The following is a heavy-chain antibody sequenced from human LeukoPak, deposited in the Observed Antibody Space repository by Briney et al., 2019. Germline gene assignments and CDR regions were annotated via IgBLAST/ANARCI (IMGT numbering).Heavy chain of an antibody. CDR1: GYSFTSYW. Sequence: GESLKISCKGSGYSFTSYWIGWVRQMPGKGLEWMGIIYPGDSDTRYSPSFQGQVTISADKSISTAYLQWSCLKASDTAMYYCARAITGTDRLVDYWGQGTLVTVSS. CDR3: ARAITGTDRLVDY. J-gene: IGHJ4*02. CDR2: IYPGDSDT. V-gene: IGHV5-51*01. D-gene: IGHD1-20*01.